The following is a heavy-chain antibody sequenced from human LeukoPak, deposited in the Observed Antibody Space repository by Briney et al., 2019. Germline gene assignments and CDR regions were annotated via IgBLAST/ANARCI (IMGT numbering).Heavy chain of an antibody. D-gene: IGHD1-1*01. CDR2: MNPNSGNT. J-gene: IGHJ4*02. CDR1: WYTLRTFY. CDR3: TRVLGSISH. Sequence: GGSVKVSLKAFWYTLRTFYINLVRQATGQGVEWIGWMNPNSGNTGFAHKFQGRVTMTRDTSINTAYMELSSLRSEDTAVYYCTRVLGSISHWGQGTLVTVSS. V-gene: IGHV1-8*01.